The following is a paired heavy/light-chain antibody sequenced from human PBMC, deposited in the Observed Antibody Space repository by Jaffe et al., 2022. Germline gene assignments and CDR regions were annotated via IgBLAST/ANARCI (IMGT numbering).Light chain of an antibody. CDR2: AAS. Sequence: DIQMTQSPSSLSASVGDRVTITCRASQGISNYLAWYQQKPGKVPKLLIYAASTLQSGVPSRFSGSGSGTDFTLTISSLQPEDVATYYCQKYNSAPFTFGPGTKVDIK. V-gene: IGKV1-27*01. CDR3: QKYNSAPFT. CDR1: QGISNY. J-gene: IGKJ3*01.
Heavy chain of an antibody. J-gene: IGHJ4*02. Sequence: QVQLVQSGAEVKKPGSSVKVSCKASGGTFSSYTISWVRQAPGQGLEWMGRIIPILGIANYAQKFQGRVTITADKSTSTAYMELSSLRSEDTAVYYCARDSSFPMATIVGLDYWGQGTLVTVSS. V-gene: IGHV1-69*08. CDR1: GGTFSSYT. CDR2: IIPILGIA. D-gene: IGHD5-12*01. CDR3: ARDSSFPMATIVGLDY.